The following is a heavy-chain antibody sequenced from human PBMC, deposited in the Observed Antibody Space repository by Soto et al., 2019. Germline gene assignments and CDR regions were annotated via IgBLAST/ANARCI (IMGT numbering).Heavy chain of an antibody. J-gene: IGHJ4*02. CDR3: ARGGDSSGSWPRY. CDR2: IYSGGST. V-gene: IGHV3-53*02. CDR1: GFTVSSNY. Sequence: EVQLVETGGGLIQPGGSLRLSCAASGFTVSSNYMSWVRQAPGKGLEWVSVIYSGGSTYYADSVKGRFTISRDNSKNTLYLQMNSLRVEDTAMYYCARGGDSSGSWPRYWGQGTLVTVSS. D-gene: IGHD3-22*01.